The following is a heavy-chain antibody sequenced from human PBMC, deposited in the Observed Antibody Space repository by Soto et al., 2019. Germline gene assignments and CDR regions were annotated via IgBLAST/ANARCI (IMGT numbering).Heavy chain of an antibody. CDR3: ARSRGGYFDY. CDR2: IYYSGST. D-gene: IGHD3-10*01. V-gene: IGHV4-59*01. CDR1: GGSISSYY. J-gene: IGHJ4*02. Sequence: QVQLQESGPGLVKPSETLSLTCTVSGGSISSYYWSWIRQPPGKGLEWIGYIYYSGSTNYNPSLKSRVTISVDTYKNQFSLKLSSVTAADTAVYYCARSRGGYFDYWGQGTLVTVSS.